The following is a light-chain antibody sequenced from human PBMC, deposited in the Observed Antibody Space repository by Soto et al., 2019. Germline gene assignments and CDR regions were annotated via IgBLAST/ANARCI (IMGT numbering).Light chain of an antibody. Sequence: PPXXPAEPATVXSRXNXXXVHRYGNTYFSWYHQMPGQAQRRLIEKIFYRDAGVPDRFSGSGSGTDFRLKISRLEADDVVAYYWMQYTEWPHTLGQGTKVDLK. J-gene: IGKJ2*01. CDR3: MQYTEWPHT. V-gene: IGKV2-30*02. CDR1: XXXVHRYGNTY. CDR2: KIF.